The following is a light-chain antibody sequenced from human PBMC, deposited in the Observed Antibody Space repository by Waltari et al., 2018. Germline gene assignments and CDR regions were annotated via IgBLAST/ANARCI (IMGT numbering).Light chain of an antibody. V-gene: IGKV1-5*03. Sequence: DIQMTQSPSSLSAPVGDRVTITCRASQTINNWLAWYQQKPGKAPKLLIYKASTLESGVPSRFSGSGSGTEFTLTISSLQPGDFATYYCQQFSSFPWTFGHGTKVEIK. CDR3: QQFSSFPWT. J-gene: IGKJ1*01. CDR2: KAS. CDR1: QTINNW.